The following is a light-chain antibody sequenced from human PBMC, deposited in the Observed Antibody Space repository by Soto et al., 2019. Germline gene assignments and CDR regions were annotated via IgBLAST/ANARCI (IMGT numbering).Light chain of an antibody. CDR3: QQYYSYPYT. CDR2: KAS. Sequence: DIQMTQSPSTLSGSVGDRVAITCRASQTISSWLAGYQQKPGKAPKLLIYKASTLKSGVPSRFSGSGSGTDFTLTISCLQSEDFATYYCQQYYSYPYTFGQGTKVDIK. CDR1: QTISSW. V-gene: IGKV1-5*03. J-gene: IGKJ2*01.